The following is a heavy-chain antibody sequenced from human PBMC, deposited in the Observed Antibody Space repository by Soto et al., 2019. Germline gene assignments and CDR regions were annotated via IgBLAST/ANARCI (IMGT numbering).Heavy chain of an antibody. D-gene: IGHD2-15*01. CDR2: INHSGST. V-gene: IGHV4-34*01. J-gene: IGHJ5*02. CDR1: GGAFSGYY. Sequence: QVQLQQWGAGLLKPSETLSLTCAVYGGAFSGYYWSWIRQPPGKGLEWIGEINHSGSTNYNPSLKSRVTISVDTSKNQFSLKLSSVTAADTAVYYCARPNGAATHYNWLDPWGQGTLVTVSS. CDR3: ARPNGAATHYNWLDP.